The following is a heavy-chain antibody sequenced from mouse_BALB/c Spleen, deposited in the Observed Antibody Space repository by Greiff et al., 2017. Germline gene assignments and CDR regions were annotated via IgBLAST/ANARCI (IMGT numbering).Heavy chain of an antibody. CDR1: GFTFSDYG. J-gene: IGHJ1*01. V-gene: IGHV5-15*02. Sequence: EVKLMESGGGLVQPGGSRKLSCAASGFTFSDYGMAWVRQAPGKGPEWVAFISNLAYSIYYADTVTGRFTISRENAKNTLYLEMSSLRSEDTAMYYCARDRWYFDVWGAGTTVTVSS. CDR2: ISNLAYSI. CDR3: ARDRWYFDV.